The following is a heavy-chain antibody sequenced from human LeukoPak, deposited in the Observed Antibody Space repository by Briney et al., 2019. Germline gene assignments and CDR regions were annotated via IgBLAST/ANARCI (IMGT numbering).Heavy chain of an antibody. Sequence: GGSLRLSCAASGFTFSSYGMSWVRQAPGKGLEWVSAIGGSGGSTYYADSVKGRFTISRDNSKNTLYLQMNSLRAEDTAVYYCAKDRFGSGWSFDYWGQGTLVTVSS. V-gene: IGHV3-23*01. CDR2: IGGSGGST. D-gene: IGHD6-19*01. CDR3: AKDRFGSGWSFDY. CDR1: GFTFSSYG. J-gene: IGHJ4*02.